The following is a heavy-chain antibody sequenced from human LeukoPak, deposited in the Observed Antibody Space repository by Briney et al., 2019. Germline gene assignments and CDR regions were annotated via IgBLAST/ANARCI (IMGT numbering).Heavy chain of an antibody. CDR2: IYSSGST. Sequence: SETLSLTCTVSGGSISSGSYYWSWIRQPAGKGLEWIGRIYSSGSTDYNPSLKSRVSMSVDKSKNHLSLKLSSVTAADTAVYYCARTAVTREERFLWEFCDYWGQGVLVIVSS. J-gene: IGHJ4*02. D-gene: IGHD4-17*01. CDR1: GGSISSGSYY. V-gene: IGHV4-61*02. CDR3: ARTAVTREERFLWEFCDY.